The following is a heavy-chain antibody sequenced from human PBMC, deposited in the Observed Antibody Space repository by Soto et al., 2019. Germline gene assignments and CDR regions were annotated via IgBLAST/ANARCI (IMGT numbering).Heavy chain of an antibody. CDR3: ARDSKAYYDSSGYYEYFQH. D-gene: IGHD3-22*01. CDR2: IIPIFGTA. J-gene: IGHJ1*01. CDR1: GGTFSSYA. V-gene: IGHV1-69*13. Sequence: SVKVSCKASGGTFSSYAISWVRQAPGQGLEWMGGIIPIFGTANYAQKFQGRVTITADESTSTAYMELSSLRSEDTAVYYCARDSKAYYDSSGYYEYFQHWGQGTLVTVSS.